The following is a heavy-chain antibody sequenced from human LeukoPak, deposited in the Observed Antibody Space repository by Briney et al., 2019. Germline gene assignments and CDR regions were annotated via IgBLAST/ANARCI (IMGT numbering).Heavy chain of an antibody. CDR1: GFTFSSYA. D-gene: IGHD3-16*01. Sequence: GRSLRLSCAASGFTFSSYAMHRVRQAPGKGLEWVAVISYDGSNKYYADFVKGRFTISRDNSKNTLYLQMNSLRAEDTAVYYCARVLNYVPGDYWGQGTLVTVSS. CDR3: ARVLNYVPGDY. J-gene: IGHJ4*02. V-gene: IGHV3-30-3*01. CDR2: ISYDGSNK.